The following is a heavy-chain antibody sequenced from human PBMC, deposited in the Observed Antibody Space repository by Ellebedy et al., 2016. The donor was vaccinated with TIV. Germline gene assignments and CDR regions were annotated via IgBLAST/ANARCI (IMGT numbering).Heavy chain of an antibody. CDR1: GFTFSSYA. CDR2: TDAGGSRT. V-gene: IGHV3-23*01. CDR3: AKSTDSNGYDAFDI. D-gene: IGHD6-25*01. Sequence: PGGSLRLSCAASGFTFSSYAMSWVRQAPGKGLEWVSSTDAGGSRTYYAESVKGRFSISRDNSKSTLYLQLSGLRADDTAVFYCAKSTDSNGYDAFDIWGQGTMVTVSS. J-gene: IGHJ3*02.